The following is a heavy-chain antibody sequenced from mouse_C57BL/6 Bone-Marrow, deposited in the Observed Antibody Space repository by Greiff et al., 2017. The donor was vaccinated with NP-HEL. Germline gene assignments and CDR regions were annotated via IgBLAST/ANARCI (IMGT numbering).Heavy chain of an antibody. CDR1: EYEFPSHD. Sequence: EVKVVESGGGLVQPGESLKLSCESNEYEFPSHDMSWVRKTPEKRLELVAAINSDGGSTYYPATMERRFIISRDHTKKTLYLQMSSLSSEDTALYYCADGYPYFDYWGQGTTLTVSS. CDR2: INSDGGST. J-gene: IGHJ2*01. V-gene: IGHV5-2*01. D-gene: IGHD2-3*01. CDR3: ADGYPYFDY.